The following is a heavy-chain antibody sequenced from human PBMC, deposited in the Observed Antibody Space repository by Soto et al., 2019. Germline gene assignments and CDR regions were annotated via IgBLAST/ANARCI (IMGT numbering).Heavy chain of an antibody. D-gene: IGHD2-15*01. CDR3: ARAYCAGYCSGGSRGSYYYYYYGMDV. CDR2: INSDGSST. Sequence: GGSLRLSCAASGFTFSSYWMHWVRQAPGKGLVWVSRINSDGSSTSYADSVKGRFTISRDNAKNTLYLQMNSLRAEDTAVYYWARAYCAGYCSGGSRGSYYYYYYGMDVWGQGTTVTVSS. J-gene: IGHJ6*02. CDR1: GFTFSSYW. V-gene: IGHV3-74*01.